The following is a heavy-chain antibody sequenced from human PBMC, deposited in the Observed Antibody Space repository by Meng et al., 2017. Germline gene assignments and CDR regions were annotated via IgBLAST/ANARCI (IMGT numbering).Heavy chain of an antibody. J-gene: IGHJ5*02. CDR3: ARDYGDYAWIAKRWFDP. V-gene: IGHV1-69*01. CDR1: GGTFSSYA. CDR2: IIPIFGTA. Sequence: VQVGLSGAEGNKTGSSVKVSCKASGGTFSSYAISWVRQAPGQGLEWMGGIIPIFGTANYAQKFQGRVTITADESTSTAYMELSSLRSEDTAVYYCARDYGDYAWIAKRWFDPWGQGTLVTVSS. D-gene: IGHD4-17*01.